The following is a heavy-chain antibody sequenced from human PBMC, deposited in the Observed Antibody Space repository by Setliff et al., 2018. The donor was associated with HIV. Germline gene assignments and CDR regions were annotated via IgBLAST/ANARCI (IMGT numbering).Heavy chain of an antibody. D-gene: IGHD1-1*01. J-gene: IGHJ4*02. CDR1: GFTLSSYN. V-gene: IGHV3-21*01. Sequence: AGGSLRLSCAASGFTLSSYNMNWVHQAPGKGLEWVSSISSSTNYIYYADSVKGRFSISRDNAKNSLYLQMNSLRPEDTAVYYCARDTIPLVPFGYWGQGTLVTVSS. CDR2: ISSSTNYI. CDR3: ARDTIPLVPFGY.